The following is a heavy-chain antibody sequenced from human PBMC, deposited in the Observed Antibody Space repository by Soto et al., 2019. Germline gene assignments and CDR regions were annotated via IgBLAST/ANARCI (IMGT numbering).Heavy chain of an antibody. D-gene: IGHD3-10*01. CDR1: GFTVSNNY. CDR3: ATRPGGGDY. Sequence: EVQLVESGGGLIQPGGSLRLSCAVSGFTVSNNYMSWVRQAPGKGLEGVSVIYSGGYTAYGDSVKGRLTISRDNSKNTLFFKLKGLRGGDPAVFFGATRPGGGDYWGQGTLVTVSS. V-gene: IGHV3-53*01. CDR2: IYSGGYT. J-gene: IGHJ4*02.